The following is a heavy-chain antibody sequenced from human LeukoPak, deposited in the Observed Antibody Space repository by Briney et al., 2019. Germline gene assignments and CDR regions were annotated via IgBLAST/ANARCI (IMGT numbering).Heavy chain of an antibody. J-gene: IGHJ4*02. V-gene: IGHV3-9*01. CDR2: IGWNGGII. CDR3: AKGGLRLYFGQFHY. CDR1: GSTFDNYA. D-gene: IGHD3-10*01. Sequence: PGGSLRLSCAASGSTFDNYAMHSPRTVPGKGLELVSGIGWNGGIIGYADSVKGRFTVSRDSAKNSLYLQMNSLRVEDTALYYCAKGGLRLYFGQFHYWGQGTLVTVSS.